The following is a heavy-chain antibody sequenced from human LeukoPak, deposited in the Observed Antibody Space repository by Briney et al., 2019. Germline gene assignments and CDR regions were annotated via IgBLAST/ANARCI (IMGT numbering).Heavy chain of an antibody. V-gene: IGHV3-23*01. D-gene: IGHD5-12*01. Sequence: PGGSLRLSCAASGFTFSSYAMSWVRQAPGKGLECVSAISGSGGSTYYADSVKGRFTISRDNSKNTLYLQMNSLRAEDTAVYYCANRYYSGYDLGYWGQGTLVTVSS. J-gene: IGHJ4*02. CDR1: GFTFSSYA. CDR2: ISGSGGST. CDR3: ANRYYSGYDLGY.